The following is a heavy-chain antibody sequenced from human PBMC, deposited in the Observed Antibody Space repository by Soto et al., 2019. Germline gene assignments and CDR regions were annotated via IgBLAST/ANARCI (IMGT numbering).Heavy chain of an antibody. CDR3: ARGSLWFGELSPYYYGMDV. Sequence: SETLSLTCTVSGGSISSGDYYWSWIRQPPGKGLEWIGYIYYSGSTYYNPSLKSRVTISVDTSKNQFSLKLSSVTAADTAVYYCARGSLWFGELSPYYYGMDVWGQGTTVTVSS. D-gene: IGHD3-10*01. CDR1: GGSISSGDYY. J-gene: IGHJ6*02. CDR2: IYYSGST. V-gene: IGHV4-30-4*01.